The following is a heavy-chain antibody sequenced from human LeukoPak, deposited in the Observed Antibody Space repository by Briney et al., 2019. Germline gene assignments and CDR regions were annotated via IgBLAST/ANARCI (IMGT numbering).Heavy chain of an antibody. Sequence: PGGSLRLSCAASGFTFSSYWMSWVRQAPGKGLEWVANIKQDGSEKYYVDSVKGRFTISRDSAKNSLYLQMNSLRAEDTAVYYCARDDGEYVWGSYRQPHYYYYGMDVWGQGTTVTVSS. V-gene: IGHV3-7*01. D-gene: IGHD3-16*02. J-gene: IGHJ6*02. CDR1: GFTFSSYW. CDR3: ARDDGEYVWGSYRQPHYYYYGMDV. CDR2: IKQDGSEK.